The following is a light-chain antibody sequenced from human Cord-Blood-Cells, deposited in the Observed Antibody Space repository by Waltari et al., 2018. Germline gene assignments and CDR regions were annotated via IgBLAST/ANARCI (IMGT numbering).Light chain of an antibody. J-gene: IGLJ2*01. V-gene: IGLV1-40*01. Sequence: QSVLTQPPSVSGAPGQRVTISCTGSSSNIGAGYHVHWSQQLPGTAPKLLIYGNSNRPSGVPDRFSGSKSGTSASLAITGLQAEDEADYYCQSYDSSLSGSVFGGGTKLTVL. CDR1: SSNIGAGYH. CDR3: QSYDSSLSGSV. CDR2: GNS.